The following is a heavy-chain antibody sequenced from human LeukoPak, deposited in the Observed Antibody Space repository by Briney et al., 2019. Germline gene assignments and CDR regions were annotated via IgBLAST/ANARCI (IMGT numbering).Heavy chain of an antibody. CDR3: ARETYTSSQRDY. CDR1: GYSITSGYY. V-gene: IGHV4-38-2*02. CDR2: IYHRGST. Sequence: SETLSLTCTVSGYSITSGYYWGWIRQPPGKGLEWIGTIYHRGSTYYSPSLKSRVTISVDTSKNQFSLNLISVTAADTAVYFCARETYTSSQRDYWGQGTLVTVSS. D-gene: IGHD6-13*01. J-gene: IGHJ4*02.